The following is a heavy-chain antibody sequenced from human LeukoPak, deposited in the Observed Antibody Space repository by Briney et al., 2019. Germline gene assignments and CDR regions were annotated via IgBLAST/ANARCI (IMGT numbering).Heavy chain of an antibody. CDR1: GFTFSSYA. CDR3: ANPYTNGWFYFDY. J-gene: IGHJ4*02. Sequence: QAGGSLRLSCAASGFTFSSYAMHWVRQAPGKGLEWVAVISYDGSNKYYADSVKGRFTISRDNSKNTLYLQMNSLRTEDTALYYCANPYTNGWFYFDYWGQGTLVTVSS. D-gene: IGHD6-19*01. V-gene: IGHV3-30*04. CDR2: ISYDGSNK.